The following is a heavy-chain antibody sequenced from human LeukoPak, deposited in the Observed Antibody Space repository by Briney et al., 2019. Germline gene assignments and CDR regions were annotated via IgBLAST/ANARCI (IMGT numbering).Heavy chain of an antibody. D-gene: IGHD3-3*01. J-gene: IGHJ6*03. CDR2: ISGSGGST. CDR3: AKDRLEWLEGPKRVYYYMDV. V-gene: IGHV3-23*01. Sequence: GGSLRLSCAASGFTFSSYAMSRVRQAPGKGLEWVSAISGSGGSTYYAESVKGRSTISRDNSKNTLYLQMNSLRAEDTAVYYCAKDRLEWLEGPKRVYYYMDVWGKGTTVTVSS. CDR1: GFTFSSYA.